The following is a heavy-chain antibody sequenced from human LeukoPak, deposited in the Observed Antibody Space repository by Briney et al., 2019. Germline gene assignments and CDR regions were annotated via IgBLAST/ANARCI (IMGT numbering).Heavy chain of an antibody. Sequence: NTSETLSLTCTVSGGSISSGSYYWSWIRQPAGKGLEWIGRIYTSGSTNYNPSLKSRVTISVDTSKNQFSLKLSSVTAADTAVYYCARDRGYSGYTGPFWFDPWGQGTLVTVSS. D-gene: IGHD5-12*01. V-gene: IGHV4-61*02. CDR2: IYTSGST. CDR3: ARDRGYSGYTGPFWFDP. CDR1: GGSISSGSYY. J-gene: IGHJ5*02.